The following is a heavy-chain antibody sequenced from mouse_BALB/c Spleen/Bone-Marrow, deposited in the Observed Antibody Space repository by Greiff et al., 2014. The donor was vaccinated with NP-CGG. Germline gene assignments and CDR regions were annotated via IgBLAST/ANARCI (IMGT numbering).Heavy chain of an antibody. J-gene: IGHJ3*01. CDR2: INPSTGYT. Sequence: QVQLQQSGAELAKPGASVKMSCKASGYTFTIYWMHWVKQRPGQGLEWIGYINPSTGYTEYNQKFKDKATLTADKSSSTAYMQLSSLTSEDSAVYNCARYGGRSYDGFAYWGQGTLVTVSA. CDR1: GYTFTIYW. D-gene: IGHD2-12*01. CDR3: ARYGGRSYDGFAY. V-gene: IGHV1-7*01.